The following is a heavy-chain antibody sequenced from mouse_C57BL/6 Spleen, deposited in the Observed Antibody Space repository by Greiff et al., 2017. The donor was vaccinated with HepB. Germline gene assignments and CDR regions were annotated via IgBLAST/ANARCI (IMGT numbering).Heavy chain of an antibody. J-gene: IGHJ4*01. CDR2: IYPGDGDT. CDR3: ARGVYSNYGTMDY. Sequence: ESGPELVKPGASVKISCKASGYAFSSSWMNWVKQRPGKGLEWIGRIYPGDGDTNYNGKFKGKATLTADKSSSTAYMQLSSLTSEDSAVYFCARGVYSNYGTMDYWGQGTSVTVSS. V-gene: IGHV1-82*01. CDR1: GYAFSSSW. D-gene: IGHD2-5*01.